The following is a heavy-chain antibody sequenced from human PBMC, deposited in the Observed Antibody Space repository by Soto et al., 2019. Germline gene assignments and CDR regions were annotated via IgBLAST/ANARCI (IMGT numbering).Heavy chain of an antibody. J-gene: IGHJ6*02. Sequence: PGGSLRLSCAASGFTFSSYGMHWVRQAPGKGLEWVAVISYDGSNKYYADSVKGRFTISRDNSKNTLYLQMNSLRAEDTAVYYCAKYGFPGTTGVYYYGMDVWGQGNTVTVSS. CDR2: ISYDGSNK. CDR3: AKYGFPGTTGVYYYGMDV. CDR1: GFTFSSYG. V-gene: IGHV3-30*18. D-gene: IGHD1-1*01.